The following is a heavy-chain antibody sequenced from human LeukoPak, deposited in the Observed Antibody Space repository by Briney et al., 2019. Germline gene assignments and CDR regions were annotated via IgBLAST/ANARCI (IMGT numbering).Heavy chain of an antibody. CDR3: TRGQVRITMVRGAPYYFDY. D-gene: IGHD3-10*01. Sequence: GRSLRLSCTASGFTFGDYAMSWVRQAPGKGLEWVGFIRSKAYGGTTEYAASVKGRFTISRDDSKSIAYLQMNSLKTEDTAVYCCTRGQVRITMVRGAPYYFDYWGQGTLVTVSS. CDR1: GFTFGDYA. CDR2: IRSKAYGGTT. V-gene: IGHV3-49*04. J-gene: IGHJ4*02.